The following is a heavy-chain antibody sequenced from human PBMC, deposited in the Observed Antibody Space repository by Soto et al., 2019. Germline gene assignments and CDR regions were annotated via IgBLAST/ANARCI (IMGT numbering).Heavy chain of an antibody. CDR3: ARRGGVATNAFDI. J-gene: IGHJ3*02. CDR2: IYYSGST. D-gene: IGHD5-12*01. CDR1: GGSISSSSYY. V-gene: IGHV4-39*01. Sequence: SETLSLTCTVSGGSISSSSYYWGWIRQPPGKGLEWIGIIYYSGSTYYNPSLKSRVTISVDTSKNQFSLKLSSVTAADTAAYYCARRGGVATNAFDIWGQGTMVT.